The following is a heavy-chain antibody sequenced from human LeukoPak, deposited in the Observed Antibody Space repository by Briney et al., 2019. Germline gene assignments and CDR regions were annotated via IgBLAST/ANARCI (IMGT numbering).Heavy chain of an antibody. CDR3: VKVPYCSGGSCYFNP. Sequence: ASVKVSCKASGYTFTGYYMHWVRQAPGQGLEWMGRINPNSGGTNYAQKFQGRVTMTRDTSISTAYMELSRLRSDDTAVYYCVKVPYCSGGSCYFNPWGQGTLVTVSS. D-gene: IGHD2-15*01. CDR1: GYTFTGYY. J-gene: IGHJ5*02. V-gene: IGHV1-2*06. CDR2: INPNSGGT.